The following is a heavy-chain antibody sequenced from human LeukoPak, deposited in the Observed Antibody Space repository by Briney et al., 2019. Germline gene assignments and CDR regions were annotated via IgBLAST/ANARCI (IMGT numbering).Heavy chain of an antibody. CDR3: ARSVAVTGQFDF. D-gene: IGHD6-19*01. CDR1: GASISSSNW. CDR2: IYHAGST. Sequence: PSETLSLTCTVSGASISSSNWWTWVRQPPGEALEWIGEIYHAGSTKYNPSLKSRLTISVDKSNNSFSLSLTSVTAADTAFYYCARSVAVTGQFDFWGQGTLVTVSS. V-gene: IGHV4-4*02. J-gene: IGHJ4*02.